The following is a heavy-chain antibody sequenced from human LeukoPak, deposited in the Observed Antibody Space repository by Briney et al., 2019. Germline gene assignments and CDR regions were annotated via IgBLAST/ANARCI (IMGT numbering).Heavy chain of an antibody. Sequence: GGSLRLSCAASGFTFSSYAMHWVRQAPGKGLEWVAVISYDGSNKYYADSVKGRFTISRDNSKNTLYLQMNSLRAEDTAVYYCARDRHVVVTAIFWYWGQGTLVTVSS. CDR2: ISYDGSNK. CDR1: GFTFSSYA. V-gene: IGHV3-30*04. J-gene: IGHJ4*02. CDR3: ARDRHVVVTAIFWY. D-gene: IGHD2-21*02.